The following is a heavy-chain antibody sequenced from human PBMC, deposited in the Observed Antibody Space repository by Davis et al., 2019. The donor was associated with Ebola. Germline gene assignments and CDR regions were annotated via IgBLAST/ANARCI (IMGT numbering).Heavy chain of an antibody. V-gene: IGHV5-51*01. J-gene: IGHJ4*02. CDR3: ARGDDFWSGYSYYFDD. CDR1: GYSFTSYW. D-gene: IGHD3-3*01. Sequence: GESLKISCKGSGYSFTSYWISWVRQMPGKGLEWMGIIYPGDSDTRYSPSFQGQVTISADKSISTAYLQWSSLKASDTAMYYCARGDDFWSGYSYYFDDWGQGTLVTVSS. CDR2: IYPGDSDT.